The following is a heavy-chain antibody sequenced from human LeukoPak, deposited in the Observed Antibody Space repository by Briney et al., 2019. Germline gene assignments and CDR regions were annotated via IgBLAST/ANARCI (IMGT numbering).Heavy chain of an antibody. CDR2: INHRGDT. D-gene: IGHD1-1*01. CDR1: GGSFSAYY. CDR3: ARGPTISETGHFDY. J-gene: IGHJ4*02. Sequence: PSETLSLTCAVYGGSFSAYYWSWIRQSPGKGLEWIAEINHRGDTNYNPSVKSRVSISVDTSKNQFSPKVTSLTAADTAVYYCARGPTISETGHFDYWGQGTLVTVSS. V-gene: IGHV4-34*01.